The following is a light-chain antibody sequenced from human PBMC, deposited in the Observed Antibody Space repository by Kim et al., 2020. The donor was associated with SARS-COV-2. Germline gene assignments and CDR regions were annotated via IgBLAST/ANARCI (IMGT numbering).Light chain of an antibody. V-gene: IGKV1-5*03. CDR1: QSIRTW. CDR3: QQYNSYSLT. J-gene: IGKJ1*01. CDR2: KAS. Sequence: SASVGDRVTITCRASQSIRTWLAWYQQKPGKAPKVLIYKASNLESEVPSRFSGSGSGTEFTLTINNLQPDDFAIYYCQQYNSYSLTFGQGTKLEI.